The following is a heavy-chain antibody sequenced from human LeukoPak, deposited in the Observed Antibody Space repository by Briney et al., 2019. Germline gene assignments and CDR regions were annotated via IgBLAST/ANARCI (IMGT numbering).Heavy chain of an antibody. Sequence: PGGSLRLSCAASGFTFSNYGMQWVRQAPGEGLEWVAVIWPDGSKTYYADPVKGRFTITRDNSKNSLYLQMNSLRVEDMAVYYCARWGPVETAIFDYWGQGTLVTVSS. V-gene: IGHV3-33*01. CDR1: GFTFSNYG. CDR2: IWPDGSKT. J-gene: IGHJ4*02. CDR3: ARWGPVETAIFDY. D-gene: IGHD2-21*02.